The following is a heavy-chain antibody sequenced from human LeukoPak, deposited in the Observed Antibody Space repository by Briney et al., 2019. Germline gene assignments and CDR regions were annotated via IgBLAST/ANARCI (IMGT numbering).Heavy chain of an antibody. CDR3: ARGIVDQHRAFDYYMDV. CDR2: INHSGST. J-gene: IGHJ6*03. V-gene: IGHV4-34*01. D-gene: IGHD1-26*01. CDR1: GGSFSGYY. Sequence: PSETLSLTCAVYGGSFSGYYWSRIRQPPGKGLEWIGEINHSGSTNYNPSLKSRVTISVDTSKNQFSLKLSSVTAADTAVYYCARGIVDQHRAFDYYMDVWGKGTTVTVSS.